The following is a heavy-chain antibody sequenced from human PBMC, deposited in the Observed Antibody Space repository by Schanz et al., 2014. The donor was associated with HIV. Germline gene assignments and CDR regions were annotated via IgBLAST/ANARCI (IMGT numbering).Heavy chain of an antibody. V-gene: IGHV3-33*01. Sequence: QVQLVESGGGVVQPGRSLRLSCAASGFTFSSYGMHWVRQAPGKGLEWVAVIWYDGSNKYYADSVKGRVTISRDNSKKTLYLQMNSLRAEDTAVYYCARGEAITYYYHYYGMDVWGQGTTVTVSS. CDR1: GFTFSSYG. CDR2: IWYDGSNK. CDR3: ARGEAITYYYHYYGMDV. D-gene: IGHD1-20*01. J-gene: IGHJ6*02.